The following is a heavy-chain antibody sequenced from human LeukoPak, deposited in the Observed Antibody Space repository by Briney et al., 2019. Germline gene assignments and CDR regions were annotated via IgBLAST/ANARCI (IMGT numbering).Heavy chain of an antibody. D-gene: IGHD6-13*01. CDR2: IRNDGSHK. V-gene: IGHV3-30*02. CDR3: AKAGGSSWDPFDY. J-gene: IGHJ4*02. CDR1: GFTFSSYA. Sequence: HPGGSLRLSCAASGFTFSSYAMSWVRQGPGKGLEWVAFIRNDGSHKYYADSVKGRFTISRDNSKNTLYLQMNSLRADDTAVYYCAKAGGSSWDPFDYWGQGTLVTVSS.